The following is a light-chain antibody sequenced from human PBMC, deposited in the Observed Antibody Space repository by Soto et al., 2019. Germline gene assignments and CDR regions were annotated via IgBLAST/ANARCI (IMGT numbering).Light chain of an antibody. CDR1: RSDVGGYNY. J-gene: IGLJ1*01. V-gene: IGLV2-14*01. CDR2: DVS. Sequence: QSALTQPASVSGPPGRSITIPCPGTRSDVGGYNYVSWYQQHPGKAPKLMIYDVSNRPSGVSNRFSGSKSGNTASLTISGLQAEDEADYYCSSYTSSSTLVFGTGTKVTVL. CDR3: SSYTSSSTLV.